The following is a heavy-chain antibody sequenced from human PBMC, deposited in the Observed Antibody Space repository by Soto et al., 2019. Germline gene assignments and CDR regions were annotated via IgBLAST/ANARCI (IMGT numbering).Heavy chain of an antibody. D-gene: IGHD2-15*01. Sequence: GGSLRLSCTASGFTFISYATSWVRQAPGKGLEWVSYISSSGSTIYYADSVKGRFTISRDNAKNSLYLQMNSLRAEDTAVYYCARDGFFDCSGGSCDLDIWGQGTMVTVSS. CDR3: ARDGFFDCSGGSCDLDI. CDR2: ISSSGSTI. CDR1: GFTFISYA. V-gene: IGHV3-11*01. J-gene: IGHJ3*02.